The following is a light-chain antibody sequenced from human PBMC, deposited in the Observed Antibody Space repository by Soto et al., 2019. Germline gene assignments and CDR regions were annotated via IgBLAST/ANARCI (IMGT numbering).Light chain of an antibody. CDR3: QYYDASQGIT. J-gene: IGKJ5*01. CDR1: QSLRATY. V-gene: IGKV3-20*01. CDR2: GAS. Sequence: EVVLTQSPDTLSLSPGETATLSCRASQSLRATYVAWYQQRPGQAPRLLIYGASFRATGIPARFSGRGSGTDFTLSISRLEPEDFAVYYCQYYDASQGITFGQGTRLEIK.